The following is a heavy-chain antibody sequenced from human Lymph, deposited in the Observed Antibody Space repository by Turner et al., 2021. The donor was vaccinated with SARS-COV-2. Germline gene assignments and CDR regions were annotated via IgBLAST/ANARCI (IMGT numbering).Heavy chain of an antibody. CDR2: IWFDGSNK. CDR1: GFPFSSYG. J-gene: IGHJ4*02. V-gene: IGHV3-33*01. CDR3: ARDRAGSSGWYDSYFDY. Sequence: QVQLVESGGGVVQPGRSLRLSCAASGFPFSSYGMHWVRQAPGKGLEWGAFIWFDGSNKYYADSVKGRFTISRDNSKNTLYLQMNSLRAEDTAVYYCARDRAGSSGWYDSYFDYWGQGTLVTVSS. D-gene: IGHD6-19*01.